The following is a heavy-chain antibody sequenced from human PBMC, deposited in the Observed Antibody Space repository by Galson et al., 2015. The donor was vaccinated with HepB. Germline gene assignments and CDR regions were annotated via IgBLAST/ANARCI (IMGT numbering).Heavy chain of an antibody. Sequence: SVKVSCKASGYTFTGYYMHWVRQAPGQGLEWMGWINPNSGGTNYAQKFQGRVTMTRDTSISTAYMELSRLRSDDTAVYYCARDFVQLRGYLGGAFDIWGQGTMVTVSS. CDR1: GYTFTGYY. D-gene: IGHD3-10*01. J-gene: IGHJ3*02. CDR2: INPNSGGT. V-gene: IGHV1-2*02. CDR3: ARDFVQLRGYLGGAFDI.